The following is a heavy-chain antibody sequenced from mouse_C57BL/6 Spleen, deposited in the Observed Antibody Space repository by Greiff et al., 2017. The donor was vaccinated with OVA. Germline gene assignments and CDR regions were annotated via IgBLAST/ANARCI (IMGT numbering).Heavy chain of an antibody. J-gene: IGHJ4*01. CDR2: IDPSDSYT. CDR1: GYTFTSYW. CDR3: ARHSNYDAMDY. V-gene: IGHV1-50*01. Sequence: QVQLQQSGAELVKPGASVKLSCKASGYTFTSYWMQWVKQRPGQGLEWIGEIDPSDSYTNYNQKFKGKATLTVDTSSSTAYMQLSSLTSEDSAVYYCARHSNYDAMDYWGQGTSVTVSS. D-gene: IGHD2-5*01.